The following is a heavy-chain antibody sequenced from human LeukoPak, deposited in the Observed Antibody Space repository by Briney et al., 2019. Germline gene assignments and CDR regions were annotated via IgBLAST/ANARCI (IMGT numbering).Heavy chain of an antibody. CDR2: MNPNSGNT. D-gene: IGHD3-10*01. CDR1: GYTFTSYD. J-gene: IGHJ6*03. V-gene: IGHV1-8*03. Sequence: GASVKVSCKASGYTFTSYDINWVRQATGQGLEWMGWMNPNSGNTGYAQKFQGRVTITRNTSISTAYMELSSLRSEDTAVYYCARGSRGWFGEQRDYYYYMDVWGKGTTVTVSS. CDR3: ARGSRGWFGEQRDYYYYMDV.